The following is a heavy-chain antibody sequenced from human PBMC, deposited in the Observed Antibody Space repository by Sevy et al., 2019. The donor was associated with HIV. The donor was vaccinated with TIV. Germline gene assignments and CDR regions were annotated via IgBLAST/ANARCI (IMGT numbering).Heavy chain of an antibody. D-gene: IGHD3-16*01. J-gene: IGHJ4*02. Sequence: GGSLRLSCAASGFTFSSYGMHWVRQAPGKGLEWVAVISYDGSNKYYADSVKGRFTISRDNSKNTLYLQMNSLRAEDTAVYYCAKYGFEGWHRGIGDWGQGTLVTVSS. CDR2: ISYDGSNK. CDR3: AKYGFEGWHRGIGD. V-gene: IGHV3-30*18. CDR1: GFTFSSYG.